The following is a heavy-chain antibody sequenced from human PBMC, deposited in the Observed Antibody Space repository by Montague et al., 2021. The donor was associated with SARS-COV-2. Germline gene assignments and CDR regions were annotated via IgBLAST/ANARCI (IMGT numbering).Heavy chain of an antibody. D-gene: IGHD1-1*01. Sequence: CAISGDSVSSNSATWNWARQSPSRGLELLGRTYYRSKWYNDYAISVRGRVTINPDTSKNQFSLQLNSVTPEDTAIYYRTSGREGNYNVMDVWGQGTTVTVSS. CDR2: TYYRSKWYN. CDR1: GDSVSSNSAT. V-gene: IGHV6-1*01. J-gene: IGHJ6*02. CDR3: TSGREGNYNVMDV.